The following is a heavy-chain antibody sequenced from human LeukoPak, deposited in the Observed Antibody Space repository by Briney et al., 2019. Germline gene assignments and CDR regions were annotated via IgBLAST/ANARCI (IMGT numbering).Heavy chain of an antibody. D-gene: IGHD6-19*01. CDR2: IYSGGST. CDR1: GLTVSSNY. CDR3: ARGPAYSSGWYGKD. J-gene: IGHJ4*02. V-gene: IGHV3-66*01. Sequence: PGGSLRLSCAASGLTVSSNYMSWVRQAPGKGLEWVSVIYSGGSTYYADSVKGRFTISRDNSKNTLYLQMNSLRAEDTAVYYCARGPAYSSGWYGKDWGQGTLVTVSS.